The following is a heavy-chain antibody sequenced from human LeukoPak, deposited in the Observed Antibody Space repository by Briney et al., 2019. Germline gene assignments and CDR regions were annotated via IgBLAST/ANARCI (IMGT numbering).Heavy chain of an antibody. D-gene: IGHD3-10*01. V-gene: IGHV4-39*01. CDR3: ARHYGP. CDR1: GITFSSYA. CDR2: IYDSGST. J-gene: IGHJ5*02. Sequence: GSLRLSCAASGITFSSYAMSWVRQAPGKGLEWIGSIYDSGSTYYNPSLKSRVTISVDTSKNQFSLKLNSVTAADTAVYYCARHYGPWGQGTLVTVSS.